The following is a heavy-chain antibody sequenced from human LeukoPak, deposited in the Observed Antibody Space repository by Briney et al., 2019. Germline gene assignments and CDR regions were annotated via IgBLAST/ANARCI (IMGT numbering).Heavy chain of an antibody. CDR3: ARRPPALGAFDI. J-gene: IGHJ3*02. Sequence: SETLSLTCTVSGGSISRSSYYWGWIRQSPGKGLEWIGSIYYRDSGTMYYNPSLKSRVTMSADTSKNQFSLRVSSVTAADTAVYYCARRPPALGAFDIWGQGTMVSVSS. CDR2: IYYRDSGTM. CDR1: GGSISRSSYY. V-gene: IGHV4-39*01.